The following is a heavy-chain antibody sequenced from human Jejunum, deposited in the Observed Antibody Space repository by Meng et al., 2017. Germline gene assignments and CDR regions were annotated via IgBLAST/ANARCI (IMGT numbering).Heavy chain of an antibody. V-gene: IGHV4-4*02. CDR2: VYHSGST. J-gene: IGHJ2*01. Sequence: HVQLQEVGPGLVKPSETTSLTCAGSGGSIESNNWCTWIRQPPGQGLEWIGEVYHSGSTHYNPSLQSRVTISIDNSKNRFSLSLNSVTAADTAIYYCARAEYVRYFDLWGQGTLVTVSS. CDR1: GGSIESNNW. CDR3: ARAEYVRYFDL. D-gene: IGHD2/OR15-2a*01.